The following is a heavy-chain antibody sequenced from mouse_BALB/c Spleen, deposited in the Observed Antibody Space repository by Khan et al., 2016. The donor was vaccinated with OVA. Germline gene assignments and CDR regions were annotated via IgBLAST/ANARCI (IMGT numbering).Heavy chain of an antibody. V-gene: IGHV1-18*01. CDR2: FNPNNGGT. J-gene: IGHJ1*01. D-gene: IGHD1-2*01. CDR1: GYTFTEYT. Sequence: VQLQQSGPELVKPGASVRISCKTSGYTFTEYTMHWVKQSHGKSLEWLGGFNPNNGGTSYNQKFKGKATLTVDKSSSTAYMELRSLTSEDSAVYYCTRRDYYAYYWFFDGWGAGTTVTVSS. CDR3: TRRDYYAYYWFFDG.